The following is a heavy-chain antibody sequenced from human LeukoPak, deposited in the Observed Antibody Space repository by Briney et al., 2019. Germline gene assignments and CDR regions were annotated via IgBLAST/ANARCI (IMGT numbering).Heavy chain of an antibody. CDR1: GFTFSSYA. Sequence: PGGSLRLSCAASGFTFSSYAMSWVRQAPGKGLEWVSAISGSGGSTYYADSVKGRFTISRDNSKNTLYLQMNSLRAEDTAVYYCAKDSARGRGPRYCSGGNCYYFDYWGQGTLVTVSS. V-gene: IGHV3-23*01. J-gene: IGHJ4*02. CDR3: AKDSARGRGPRYCSGGNCYYFDY. D-gene: IGHD2-15*01. CDR2: ISGSGGST.